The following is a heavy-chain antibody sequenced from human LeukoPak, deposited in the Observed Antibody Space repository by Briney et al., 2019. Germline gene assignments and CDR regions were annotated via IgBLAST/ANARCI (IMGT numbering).Heavy chain of an antibody. D-gene: IGHD6-13*01. CDR3: ANGIAAAGRGDY. CDR2: ISSSSSYI. V-gene: IGHV3-21*04. J-gene: IGHJ4*02. Sequence: GGSLRLSCAASGFTFSSYSMSWVRQAPGKGLEWVSSISSSSSYIYYAVSVKGRFTISRDNAKNSLYLQMNSLRAEDTAVYYCANGIAAAGRGDYWGQGTLVTVSS. CDR1: GFTFSSYS.